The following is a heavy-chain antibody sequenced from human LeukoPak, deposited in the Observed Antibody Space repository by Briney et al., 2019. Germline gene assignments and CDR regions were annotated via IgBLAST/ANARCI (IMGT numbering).Heavy chain of an antibody. CDR3: ARRYEPYYYYYYGMDV. J-gene: IGHJ6*02. D-gene: IGHD5-12*01. CDR2: IYHSGST. CDR1: GGSISSGDYY. Sequence: PSQTLSLTCTVSGGSISSGDYYWSWVRQPPGKGLEWIGEIYHSGSTNYNPSLKSRVTISVDKSKNQSSLKLSSVTAADTAVYYCARRYEPYYYYYYGMDVWGQGTTVTVSS. V-gene: IGHV4-30-4*01.